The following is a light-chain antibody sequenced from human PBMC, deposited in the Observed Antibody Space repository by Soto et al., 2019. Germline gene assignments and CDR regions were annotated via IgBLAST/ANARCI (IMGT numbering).Light chain of an antibody. CDR1: QGLSSY. CDR2: AAS. Sequence: DIQMTQSPSTLSASVGDRVTITCRASQGLSSYLAWYQQKPGKAPKLLIYAASNLQSGVPSRFSGSGSGTDFTLTISSLQSEDFAVYYCQQYNNWPWTFGQGTRLEIK. J-gene: IGKJ5*01. V-gene: IGKV1-5*01. CDR3: QQYNNWPWT.